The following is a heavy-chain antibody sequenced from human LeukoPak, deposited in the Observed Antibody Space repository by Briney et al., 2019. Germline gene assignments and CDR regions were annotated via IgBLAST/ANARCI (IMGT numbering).Heavy chain of an antibody. CDR2: IHSDGTTT. J-gene: IGHJ6*03. CDR3: AKGYSSSPPRRSYMDV. Sequence: QTGGSLRLSCAASGFTFSSYWMHWVRQAPGKGLVWVSRIHSDGTTTSYADSVKGRFTISRDNSKNTLYLQMNSLRAEDTAVYYCAKGYSSSPPRRSYMDVWGKGTTVTVSS. CDR1: GFTFSSYW. D-gene: IGHD6-6*01. V-gene: IGHV3-74*01.